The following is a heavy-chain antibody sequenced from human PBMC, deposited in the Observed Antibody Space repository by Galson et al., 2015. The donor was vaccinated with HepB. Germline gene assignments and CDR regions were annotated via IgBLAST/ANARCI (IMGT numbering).Heavy chain of an antibody. CDR1: TFIFNTYS. D-gene: IGHD4-23*01. CDR3: VFLRGNDLKPLDY. Sequence: SLRLSCAASTFIFNTYSMNWVRQAPGKGLEWVSYISSSGTTIYYADSVKGRFTTSRDNAKNSLYLQMNSLRAGDTAVYYCVFLRGNDLKPLDYWGQGTLVTVSS. V-gene: IGHV3-48*04. CDR2: ISSSGTTI. J-gene: IGHJ4*02.